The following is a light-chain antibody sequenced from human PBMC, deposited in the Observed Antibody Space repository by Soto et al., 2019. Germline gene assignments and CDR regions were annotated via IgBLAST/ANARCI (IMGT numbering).Light chain of an antibody. V-gene: IGKV3D-20*02. CDR1: QSVSSSY. CDR3: QQRYSWPPLT. Sequence: EIVLTQSPGTLSLSPGERATLSCRASQSVSSSYLAWYQQKPGQAPRLLIYGASSRATGIPDRFSGSGSGTDFTLTISSLEPEDFAVYYCQQRYSWPPLTFGGGTKVDIK. CDR2: GAS. J-gene: IGKJ4*01.